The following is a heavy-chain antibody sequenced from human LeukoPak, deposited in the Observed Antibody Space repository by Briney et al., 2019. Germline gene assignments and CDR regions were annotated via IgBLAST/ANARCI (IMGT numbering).Heavy chain of an antibody. V-gene: IGHV3-13*04. CDR1: GFTFSGYD. J-gene: IGHJ3*01. D-gene: IGHD3-10*02. CDR3: ARSYVRAFDL. Sequence: AGGSQTLLCAASGFTFSGYDVHWVRQPTGKGLEWVSAIGIAGDTYYPGSVKGRFTMSRENAKNSLYLQMNSLRAGDTAVYYCARSYVRAFDLWGQAAMVTVSS. CDR2: IGIAGDT.